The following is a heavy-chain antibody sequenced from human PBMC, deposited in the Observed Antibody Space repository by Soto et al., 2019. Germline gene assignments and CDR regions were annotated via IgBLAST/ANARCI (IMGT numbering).Heavy chain of an antibody. Sequence: SETLSLTCTVSGGSISSSSYYWGWIRQPPGKGLEWIGSIFYSGSTYYNPSLKSRVTISVDTSKNQFSLKLSSVTAADTAVYYCARDQTTTAVPFYYYGMDVWGQGTPVTVSS. V-gene: IGHV4-39*07. CDR1: GGSISSSSYY. CDR2: IFYSGST. CDR3: ARDQTTTAVPFYYYGMDV. D-gene: IGHD1-1*01. J-gene: IGHJ6*02.